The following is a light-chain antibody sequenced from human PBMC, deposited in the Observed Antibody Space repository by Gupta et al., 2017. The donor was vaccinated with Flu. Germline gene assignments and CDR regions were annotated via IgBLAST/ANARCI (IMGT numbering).Light chain of an antibody. CDR2: KSS. CDR1: PLISRW. J-gene: IGKJ4*01. CDR3: QQYNRYSSNT. Sequence: IPIAQSPSNPSYSVGGRVTITFRASPLISRWLTWYQPKPWKAPKLLIYKSSSLGSGVPSRFSDSGSGTEYTLTISSMQTHDFVTDYGQQYNRYSSNTLGEGNKVEIK. V-gene: IGKV1-5*03.